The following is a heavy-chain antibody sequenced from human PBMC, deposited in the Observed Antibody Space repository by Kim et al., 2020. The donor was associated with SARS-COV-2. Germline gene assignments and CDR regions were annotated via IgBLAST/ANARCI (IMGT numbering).Heavy chain of an antibody. CDR3: ASSGGTGVVATISQLDY. Sequence: SETLSLTCTVSGGSISSYYWSWIRQPPGKGLEWIGYIYYSGSTNYNPSLKSRVTISVDTSKNQFSLKLSSVTAADTAVYYCASSGGTGVVATISQLDYWGQGTLVTVSS. CDR1: GGSISSYY. D-gene: IGHD5-12*01. J-gene: IGHJ4*02. CDR2: IYYSGST. V-gene: IGHV4-59*01.